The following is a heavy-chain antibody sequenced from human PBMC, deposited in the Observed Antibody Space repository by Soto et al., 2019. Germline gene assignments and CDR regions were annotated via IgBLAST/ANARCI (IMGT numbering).Heavy chain of an antibody. Sequence: QVQLQQWGAGLLKPSETLSLTCAVYGGSFSGYYWSWIRQPPGKGLEWIGEINHSGSTNYNPSLKSRVTISVVTSKNQFSLKLSSVTAADTAVYYCARVKYYYYYMDVWGKGTTVTVSS. CDR1: GGSFSGYY. CDR2: INHSGST. J-gene: IGHJ6*03. CDR3: ARVKYYYYYMDV. V-gene: IGHV4-34*01.